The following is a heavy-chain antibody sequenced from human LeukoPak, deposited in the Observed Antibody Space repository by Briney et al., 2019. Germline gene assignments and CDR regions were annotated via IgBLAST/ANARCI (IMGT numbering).Heavy chain of an antibody. J-gene: IGHJ6*03. CDR3: ARGGLQRGYSGYQKIYYYYYMDV. D-gene: IGHD5-12*01. CDR2: INHSGST. CDR1: GGSFSGYY. V-gene: IGHV4-34*01. Sequence: SETLSLTCAVYGGSFSGYYWSWIRHPPGKGLEWIGEINHSGSTNYNPSLKSRVTISVDTSKNQFSLKLSSVTAADTAVYYCARGGLQRGYSGYQKIYYYYYMDVWGKGTTVTVSS.